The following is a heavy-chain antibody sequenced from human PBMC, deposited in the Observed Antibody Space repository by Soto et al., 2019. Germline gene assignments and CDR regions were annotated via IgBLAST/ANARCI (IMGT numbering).Heavy chain of an antibody. J-gene: IGHJ4*02. D-gene: IGHD4-17*01. CDR2: IYSGGST. V-gene: IGHV3-66*04. CDR1: GFTVSSNY. CDR3: VILRRPTAVFDY. Sequence: EVQLVESGGGLVQPGGSLRLSCAASGFTVSSNYMSWVRQAPGKGLEWVSVIYSGGSTYYADSVKGRFTISRDNSKNTLYLQMNSMRAEDTAVYYGVILRRPTAVFDYWGQGTLVTVSS.